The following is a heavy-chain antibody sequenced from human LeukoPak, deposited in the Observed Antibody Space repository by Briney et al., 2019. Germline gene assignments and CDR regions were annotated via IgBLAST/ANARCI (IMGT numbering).Heavy chain of an antibody. J-gene: IGHJ4*02. Sequence: GGSLRLSCAASGFTFSSYWMSWVRQAPGKGLEWVANIKQDGSEKNYVDSVKGRLTISRDNSKNTLYLQMNSLRAEDTAVYYCARASSGSYLGGYWGQGTLVTVSS. V-gene: IGHV3-7*01. D-gene: IGHD1-26*01. CDR1: GFTFSSYW. CDR2: IKQDGSEK. CDR3: ARASSGSYLGGY.